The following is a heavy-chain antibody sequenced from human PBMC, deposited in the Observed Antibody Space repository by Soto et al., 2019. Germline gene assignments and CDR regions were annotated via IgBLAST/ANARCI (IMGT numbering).Heavy chain of an antibody. J-gene: IGHJ4*02. Sequence: EVQLLESGGGLVQPAGSLRLSCAASGFTVSSYAMSWVRQAPGKGLEWVSTTSGSGGSTYYADSVKGRFTFSRDNSKNTLYLQMNSLRAEDTAVYYFARRLSYSNGWYYFGYWGQGTLVTVSS. D-gene: IGHD6-19*01. CDR3: ARRLSYSNGWYYFGY. V-gene: IGHV3-23*01. CDR1: GFTVSSYA. CDR2: TSGSGGST.